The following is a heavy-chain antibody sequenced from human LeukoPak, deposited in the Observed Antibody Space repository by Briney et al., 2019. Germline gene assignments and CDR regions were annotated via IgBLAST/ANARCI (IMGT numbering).Heavy chain of an antibody. Sequence: ASVKVSCKASGYTFTSYDINWVRQAPGQGLEWMGWMNPNSGNTGYAQKFQGRVTMTRNTSISTAYMELSSLRSEDTAVYYCARGWMKYQLLGYWGQGTLVTVSS. CDR2: MNPNSGNT. V-gene: IGHV1-8*01. CDR1: GYTFTSYD. CDR3: ARGWMKYQLLGY. J-gene: IGHJ4*02. D-gene: IGHD2-2*01.